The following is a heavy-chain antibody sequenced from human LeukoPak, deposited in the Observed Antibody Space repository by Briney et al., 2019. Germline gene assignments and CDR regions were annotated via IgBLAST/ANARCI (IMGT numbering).Heavy chain of an antibody. CDR2: TIPILGIA. Sequence: ASVKVSCKASGGTFSSYAISWVRQAPGQGLEWMGRTIPILGIANYAQKFQGRVTITADKSTSTAYMELSSLRSEDTAVYYCARDRGPFFTAMVALPMYYFDYWGQGTLVTVSS. CDR1: GGTFSSYA. V-gene: IGHV1-69*04. D-gene: IGHD5-18*01. J-gene: IGHJ4*02. CDR3: ARDRGPFFTAMVALPMYYFDY.